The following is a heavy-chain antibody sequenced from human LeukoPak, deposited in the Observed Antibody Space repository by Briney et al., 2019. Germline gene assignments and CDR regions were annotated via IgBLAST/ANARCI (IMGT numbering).Heavy chain of an antibody. Sequence: ASVKVSCEASGGTFSSYAISWVRQAPGQVLEWMGRIIPIFGTANYAQKFQGRVTITTDESTSTAYMELSSLRSEDTAVYYCARVGIAVAGTGQSVDYWGQGTLVTVSS. CDR2: IIPIFGTA. CDR1: GGTFSSYA. D-gene: IGHD6-19*01. V-gene: IGHV1-69*05. J-gene: IGHJ4*02. CDR3: ARVGIAVAGTGQSVDY.